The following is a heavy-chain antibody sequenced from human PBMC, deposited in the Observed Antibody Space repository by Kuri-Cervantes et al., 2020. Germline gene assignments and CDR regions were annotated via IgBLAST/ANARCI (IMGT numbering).Heavy chain of an antibody. Sequence: ASVKVSCKASGYTFTSYGISWVRQAPGQGLEWMGWTSAYNGNTNYAQKLQGRVTMTTDTSTSTAYMELRSLRSDDTAVYYCARVVAGLYYYYGMDVWGQGTTVTVSS. CDR1: GYTFTSYG. J-gene: IGHJ6*02. D-gene: IGHD6-19*01. CDR3: ARVVAGLYYYYGMDV. V-gene: IGHV1-18*01. CDR2: TSAYNGNT.